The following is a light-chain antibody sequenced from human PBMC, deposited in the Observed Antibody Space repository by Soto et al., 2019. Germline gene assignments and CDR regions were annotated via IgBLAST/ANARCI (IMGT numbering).Light chain of an antibody. CDR3: QQYNKYVT. J-gene: IGKJ4*01. Sequence: EIVMTQSPASLSVSPGERATLSCRASQTVRNNLAWYQQKPGQAPRLLIYGASTRTAGIPARFSGSGSGTEFTLTISSLQSEDFAVYYCQQYNKYVTFGGGTKVEIK. V-gene: IGKV3-15*01. CDR1: QTVRNN. CDR2: GAS.